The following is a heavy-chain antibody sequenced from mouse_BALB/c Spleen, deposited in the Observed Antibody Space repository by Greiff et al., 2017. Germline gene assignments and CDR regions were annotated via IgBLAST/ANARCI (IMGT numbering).Heavy chain of an antibody. J-gene: IGHJ3*01. D-gene: IGHD2-4*01. Sequence: VQLVESGPGLVAPSQSLSITCTVSGFSLTSYGVHWVRQPPGKGLEWLGVIWAGGSTNYNSALMSRLSISKDNSKSQVFLKMNSLQTDDTAMYYCARDVDYDEVGWFAYWGQGTLVTVSA. CDR3: ARDVDYDEVGWFAY. CDR2: IWAGGST. V-gene: IGHV2-9*02. CDR1: GFSLTSYG.